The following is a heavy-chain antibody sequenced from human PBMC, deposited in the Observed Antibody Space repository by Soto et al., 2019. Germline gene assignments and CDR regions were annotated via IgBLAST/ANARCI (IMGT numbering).Heavy chain of an antibody. CDR3: ASPARNYDFWSGYSFDI. D-gene: IGHD3-3*01. J-gene: IGHJ3*02. CDR1: GYTFTSHD. V-gene: IGHV1-2*04. Sequence: GASVKVSCKASGYTFTSHDINWVRQATGQGLEWMGWMNPNSGGTNYAQTFQGWVTMTRDTSISTVYMDLSRLRSDDTAVYYCASPARNYDFWSGYSFDIRGQGTMVTVSS. CDR2: MNPNSGGT.